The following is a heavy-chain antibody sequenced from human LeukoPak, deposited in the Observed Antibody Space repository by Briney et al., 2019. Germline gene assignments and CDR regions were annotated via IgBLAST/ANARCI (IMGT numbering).Heavy chain of an antibody. V-gene: IGHV3-30*04. CDR1: GFTFSSYA. D-gene: IGHD6-19*01. Sequence: PGGSLRLSCAASGFTFSSYAMHWVRQAPGKGLEWVAVISYDGSNKYYADSVKVRFTISRDNSKNTLYLQMNSLRAEDTAVYYCARGPGGYSSGWVRYFDYWGQGTLVTVSS. J-gene: IGHJ4*02. CDR3: ARGPGGYSSGWVRYFDY. CDR2: ISYDGSNK.